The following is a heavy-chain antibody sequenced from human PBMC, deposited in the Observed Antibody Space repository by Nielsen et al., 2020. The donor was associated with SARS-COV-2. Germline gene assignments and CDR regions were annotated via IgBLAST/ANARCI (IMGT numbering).Heavy chain of an antibody. J-gene: IGHJ4*02. V-gene: IGHV3-7*01. CDR2: IKQDGSKK. CDR1: RFTFSNYW. Sequence: GGSLRLSCAASRFTFSNYWMSWVRQAPGKGLEWVANIKQDGSKKYYVDSVNGRFTISRDNAKNSVYLQMNSLRAEDTAVYYCARITGTPNFDYWGQGTLVTVSS. D-gene: IGHD1-20*01. CDR3: ARITGTPNFDY.